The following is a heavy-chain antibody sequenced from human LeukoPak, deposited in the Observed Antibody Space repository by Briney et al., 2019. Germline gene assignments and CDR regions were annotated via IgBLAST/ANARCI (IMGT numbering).Heavy chain of an antibody. J-gene: IGHJ4*02. D-gene: IGHD3-10*01. Sequence: GGSLRLSCAASGFTFSSYSMNWVRQAPGKGLEWVSSISSSSSYIYYADSVKGRFTISRDNAKNSLYLQMNSLRAEDTAVYYCARDLTMVRGVPDYWGQGTPVTVSS. CDR2: ISSSSSYI. CDR3: ARDLTMVRGVPDY. V-gene: IGHV3-21*01. CDR1: GFTFSSYS.